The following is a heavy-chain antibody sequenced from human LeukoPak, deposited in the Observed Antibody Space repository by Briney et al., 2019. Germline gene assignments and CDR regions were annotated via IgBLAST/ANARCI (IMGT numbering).Heavy chain of an antibody. V-gene: IGHV3-11*04. CDR2: ISSSGSTI. CDR3: ARSYSSSSTFDY. CDR1: GFTFSDYY. Sequence: PGGSLRLSCAASGFTFSDYYMSWIRQAPGKWLEWVSYISSSGSTIYYADSVKGRFTISRDNAKNSLYLQMNSLNDEDTAVSYCARSYSSSSTFDYWGQGTLVTVSS. D-gene: IGHD6-6*01. J-gene: IGHJ4*02.